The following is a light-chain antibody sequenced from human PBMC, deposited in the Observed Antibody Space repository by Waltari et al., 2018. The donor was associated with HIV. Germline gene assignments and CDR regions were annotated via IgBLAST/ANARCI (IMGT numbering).Light chain of an antibody. Sequence: QSVLTPPPSVSGAPGQRVTISCTGSSSHIGAGYDVPWYQQLPATAPKLLIFGNTKRPSGVPDRFSGSKSGTSASLAITGLQPDDETDYYCQSYDRSLSNWVFGGGTKLTVL. CDR3: QSYDRSLSNWV. CDR1: SSHIGAGYD. V-gene: IGLV1-40*01. J-gene: IGLJ3*02. CDR2: GNT.